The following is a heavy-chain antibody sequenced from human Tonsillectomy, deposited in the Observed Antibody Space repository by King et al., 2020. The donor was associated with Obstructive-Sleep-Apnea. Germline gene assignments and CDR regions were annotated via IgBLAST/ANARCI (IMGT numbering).Heavy chain of an antibody. CDR1: GGSISSSNYF. J-gene: IGHJ4*02. V-gene: IGHV4-39*07. CDR2: IFFGGST. CDR3: ARDTHRTISTQFDY. Sequence: QLQESGPGLVKPSETLSLTCSVSGGSISSSNYFWGWIRQPPGKGLEWIGNIFFGGSTYYNPSLKSRVTISVNTSKNQFSLELRSVTAADTAVYYCARDTHRTISTQFDYWGQGTLVTVSS. D-gene: IGHD5-24*01.